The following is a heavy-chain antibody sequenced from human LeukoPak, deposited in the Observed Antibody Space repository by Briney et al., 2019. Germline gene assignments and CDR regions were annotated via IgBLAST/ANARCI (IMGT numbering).Heavy chain of an antibody. CDR3: ASLLIPDIDY. CDR2: ISYDGSQK. V-gene: IGHV3-30-3*01. D-gene: IGHD3-16*01. Sequence: GGSLRLSCAASGFTFSSYAMHCVRQAPGKGLQWVAVISYDGSQKYYADSVKGRFTISRDNSENTLYLQMNSLRAEDTAVYYCASLLIPDIDYWGQGTLVTVSS. CDR1: GFTFSSYA. J-gene: IGHJ4*02.